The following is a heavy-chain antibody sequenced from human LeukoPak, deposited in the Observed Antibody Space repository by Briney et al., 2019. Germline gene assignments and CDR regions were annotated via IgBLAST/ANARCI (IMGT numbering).Heavy chain of an antibody. Sequence: ASVKVSCKAAGYTFTNYVINWVRQAPGQGLEWMGWINAKKGNRNYAQKLQGRVTLTTDTSTNTAYMELRRLTSADTALSYCARDSQWPNWGRGTLVTVSS. J-gene: IGHJ2*01. CDR3: ARDSQWPN. D-gene: IGHD6-19*01. CDR1: GYTFTNYV. V-gene: IGHV1-18*01. CDR2: INAKKGNR.